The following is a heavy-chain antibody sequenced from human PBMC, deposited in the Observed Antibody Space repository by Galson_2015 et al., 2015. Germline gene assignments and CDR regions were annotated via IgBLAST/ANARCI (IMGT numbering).Heavy chain of an antibody. D-gene: IGHD2-2*01. CDR3: AKRVAPSGAPYYFDS. CDR2: INGDNDRT. CDR1: EVTFNNYA. V-gene: IGHV3-23*01. Sequence: SLRLSCAASEVTFNNYAMSWFRQSPGRGLEWVSAINGDNDRTFYAEAVKSRFTVARDNAKKTVFLHMKSLRAEDTAMYFCAKRVAPSGAPYYFDSWGQGTLVPVSS. J-gene: IGHJ4*02.